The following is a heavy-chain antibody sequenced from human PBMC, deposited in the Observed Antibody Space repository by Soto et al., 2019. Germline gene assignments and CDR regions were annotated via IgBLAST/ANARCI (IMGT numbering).Heavy chain of an antibody. J-gene: IGHJ4*02. CDR3: ARVSSVGLRFLEWLLRPFDY. CDR2: ISSSSSYI. D-gene: IGHD3-3*01. Sequence: GGSLRLSCAASGFTFSSYSMNWVRQAPGKGLEWVSSISSSSSYIYYADSVKGRFTISRDNAKNSLYLQMNSLRAEDTAVYYCARVSSVGLRFLEWLLRPFDYWGQGTLVTVSS. CDR1: GFTFSSYS. V-gene: IGHV3-21*01.